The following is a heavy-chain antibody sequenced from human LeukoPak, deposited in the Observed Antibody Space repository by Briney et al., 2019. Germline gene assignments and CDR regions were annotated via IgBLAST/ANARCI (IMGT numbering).Heavy chain of an antibody. V-gene: IGHV4-34*01. Sequence: PSETLSLTCAVYGGSFSGYYWSWIRQPPGKGLEWIGEINHSGSTNYNPSLKSRVTISVDTSKNQFSLKLSSVTAADTAVYYCARGIPGSGVVPAALYYFDYWGQGTLVTVSS. CDR3: ARGIPGSGVVPAALYYFDY. CDR2: INHSGST. D-gene: IGHD2-2*01. CDR1: GGSFSGYY. J-gene: IGHJ4*02.